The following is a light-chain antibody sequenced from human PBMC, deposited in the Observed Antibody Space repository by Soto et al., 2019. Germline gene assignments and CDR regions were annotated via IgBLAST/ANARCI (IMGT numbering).Light chain of an antibody. CDR1: ENVRTK. V-gene: IGKV3-15*01. CDR3: QQYNNWPPSST. J-gene: IGKJ4*01. Sequence: EIVMTQSPAILSLSPGEGASLSCRASENVRTKVGWYQQKAGQAPRLLIYGASTRATGVPDRFSGSGSGTEFTLTISSLQSEDFAVYYCQQYNNWPPSSTFGGGTKVDI. CDR2: GAS.